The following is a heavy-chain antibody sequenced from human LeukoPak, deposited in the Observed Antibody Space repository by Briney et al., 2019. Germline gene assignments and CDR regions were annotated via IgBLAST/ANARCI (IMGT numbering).Heavy chain of an antibody. CDR1: GYTFTSYG. D-gene: IGHD6-13*01. CDR2: ITSYNCNT. CDR3: ARSSSSFSPAWGYYYCYGMDV. Sequence: VTVKVSCKASGYTFTSYGISWVRQAPGQGLEWMGWITSYNCNTNYAQKLQGRVTMTTDTSTSTAYMELRSLRSDDTAVYYCARSSSSFSPAWGYYYCYGMDVWGQGTTVTV. J-gene: IGHJ6*02. V-gene: IGHV1-18*01.